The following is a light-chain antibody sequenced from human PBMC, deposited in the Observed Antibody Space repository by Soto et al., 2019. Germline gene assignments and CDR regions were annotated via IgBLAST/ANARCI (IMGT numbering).Light chain of an antibody. J-gene: IGLJ3*02. Sequence: QSVLTQPPSASGTPGQRVTISCSGSGSNIAANTVNWYQHLPGTAPKLLMYSTNQRPSGVPARFSGSMSGTSASLAISGLQSEDVGDYYCAAWDDSLVAGVFGGGTKLTVL. V-gene: IGLV1-44*01. CDR3: AAWDDSLVAGV. CDR2: STN. CDR1: GSNIAANT.